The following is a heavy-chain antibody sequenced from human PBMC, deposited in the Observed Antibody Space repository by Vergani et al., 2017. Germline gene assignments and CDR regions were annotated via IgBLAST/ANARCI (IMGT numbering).Heavy chain of an antibody. D-gene: IGHD1-7*01. CDR1: GYTFTSYY. Sequence: QVQLVQSGAEVKKPGASVKVSCKASGYTFTSYYMHWVRQAPGQGLEWMGIINPSGGSTSYAQKFQGRVTMTRDTSTSTVYMELSSLRAEDTAVHYCAIVRVTGTTGLEYYFDYWGQGTLVTVSS. CDR2: INPSGGST. V-gene: IGHV1-46*01. J-gene: IGHJ4*02. CDR3: AIVRVTGTTGLEYYFDY.